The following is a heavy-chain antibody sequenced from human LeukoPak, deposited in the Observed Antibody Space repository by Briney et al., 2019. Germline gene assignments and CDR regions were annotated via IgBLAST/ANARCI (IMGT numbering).Heavy chain of an antibody. CDR2: ISCDGSSK. CDR3: ARDQSAGYSSSGSSSWGRLGD. D-gene: IGHD6-13*01. Sequence: GSLRLSCAASGFTFSIYGMHWVRQAPGKGLEWVAVISCDGSSKYYLASVKGRFTISRDSSTNTLYLQMNSLRAEDTALYYCARDQSAGYSSSGSSSWGRLGDWGQGTLVTVSS. J-gene: IGHJ4*02. CDR1: GFTFSIYG. V-gene: IGHV3-30*03.